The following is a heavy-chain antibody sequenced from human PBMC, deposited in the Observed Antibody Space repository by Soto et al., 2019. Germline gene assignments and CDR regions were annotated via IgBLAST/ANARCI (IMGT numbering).Heavy chain of an antibody. CDR2: IIPLFGET. CDR1: GGTFGNHG. Sequence: SVKVSCKASGGTFGNHGINWVRQAPGQGLEWMGGIIPLFGETRYARKVEGRVTITAAESTSTVYMELSSLRSEDTAVYYCARTTEGEASGGLDVWGMDVWGQGTTVTVSS. V-gene: IGHV1-69*13. D-gene: IGHD1-1*01. CDR3: ARTTEGEASGGLDVWGMDV. J-gene: IGHJ6*02.